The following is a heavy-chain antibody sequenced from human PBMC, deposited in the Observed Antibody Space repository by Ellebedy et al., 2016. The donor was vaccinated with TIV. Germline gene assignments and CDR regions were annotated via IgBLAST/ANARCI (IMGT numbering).Heavy chain of an antibody. V-gene: IGHV3-30-3*01. CDR1: GFTFSSYP. CDR2: ISYDGTIQ. D-gene: IGHD5-18*01. Sequence: GESLKISCTVSGFTFSSYPIHWVRLAPGKGLEWVTLISYDGTIQYNADSVKGRFTISRDNSKNTVYLQMNSLRREDTALYYCATSAVGHSHGYYFDYWGQGTLVTVSA. J-gene: IGHJ4*02. CDR3: ATSAVGHSHGYYFDY.